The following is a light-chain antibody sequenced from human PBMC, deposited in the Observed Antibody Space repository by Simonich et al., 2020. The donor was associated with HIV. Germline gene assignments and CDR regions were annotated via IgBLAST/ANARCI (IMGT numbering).Light chain of an antibody. Sequence: QSALTQPASVSGSPGQSVTISCTGTRSVVGGYNYVSWYQQNPGRAPKLMIFDVNKRPSGVSNRFSGSXXXSTXXLTISGXXADDEADYYCCSYAGSSTVVFGGGTKLTVL. J-gene: IGLJ2*01. CDR3: CSYAGSSTVV. V-gene: IGLV2-14*01. CDR1: RSVVGGYNY. CDR2: DVN.